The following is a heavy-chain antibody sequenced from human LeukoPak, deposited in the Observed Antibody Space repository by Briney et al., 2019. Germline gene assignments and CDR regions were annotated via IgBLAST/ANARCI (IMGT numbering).Heavy chain of an antibody. D-gene: IGHD7-27*01. Sequence: GGSLRLSCSASGFSFSTYGMSWVRQAPRKGLEWVSTIYGSDDTTRYADSVKGRFTISRDNSKDTLHLQMDSLRAEDTAIYYCARELVSLGTGYFDLWGRGTLVTVSS. CDR1: GFSFSTYG. CDR3: ARELVSLGTGYFDL. CDR2: IYGSDDTT. V-gene: IGHV3-23*01. J-gene: IGHJ2*01.